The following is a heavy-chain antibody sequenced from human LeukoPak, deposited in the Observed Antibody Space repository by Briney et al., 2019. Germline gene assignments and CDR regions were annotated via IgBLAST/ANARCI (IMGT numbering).Heavy chain of an antibody. Sequence: SETLSLTCGVYGGSFSGYYWSWIRQPPGKGLEWIGEINHSGSTNYNPSLKSRVTISVDTSKNQFSLKLSSVTAADTAVYYCASGIVGATGWFDPWGQGTLVTVSS. CDR1: GGSFSGYY. V-gene: IGHV4-34*01. J-gene: IGHJ5*02. CDR3: ASGIVGATGWFDP. CDR2: INHSGST. D-gene: IGHD1-26*01.